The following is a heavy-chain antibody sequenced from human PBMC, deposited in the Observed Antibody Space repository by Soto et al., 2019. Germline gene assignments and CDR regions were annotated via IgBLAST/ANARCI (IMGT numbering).Heavy chain of an antibody. V-gene: IGHV3-23*01. CDR2: ISGSGGST. Sequence: GGSLRLSCAASGFTFSSYAMSWVRQAPGKGLEWVSAISGSGGSTYYADSVKGRFTISRDNSKNTLYLQMNSLRAEDTAVYYCAKDGNDYGDQPLYYYYMDVWGKGTTVTVSS. CDR1: GFTFSSYA. J-gene: IGHJ6*03. CDR3: AKDGNDYGDQPLYYYYMDV. D-gene: IGHD4-17*01.